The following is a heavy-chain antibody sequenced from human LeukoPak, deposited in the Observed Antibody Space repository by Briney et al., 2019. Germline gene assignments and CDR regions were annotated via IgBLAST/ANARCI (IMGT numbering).Heavy chain of an antibody. CDR1: GFTFSSYG. V-gene: IGHV3-30*18. CDR3: AKWGPIDAFDI. J-gene: IGHJ3*02. CDR2: ISYGGSNK. Sequence: PGRSLRLSCAASGFTFSSYGMHWVRQAPGKGLEWVAVISYGGSNKYYADSVKGRFTISRDNSKNTLYLQLNSLRTEDTAVYYCAKWGPIDAFDIWGQGTMVTVSS. D-gene: IGHD7-27*01.